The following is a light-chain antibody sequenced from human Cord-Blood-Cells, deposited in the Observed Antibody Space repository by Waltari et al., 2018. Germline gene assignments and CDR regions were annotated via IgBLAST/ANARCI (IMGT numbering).Light chain of an antibody. CDR3: QQYGSSLYS. CDR1: QSVSSSY. J-gene: IGKJ2*03. V-gene: IGKV3-20*01. Sequence: EIVLTQSPGTLSLSPGERATLSCRASQSVSSSYLDRNQQKPGQAPRLRIYGASSRDTGIPDRFSCSGSGTDFTLTISRLEPEDFSVYYCQQYGSSLYSFGQGTKLEIK. CDR2: GAS.